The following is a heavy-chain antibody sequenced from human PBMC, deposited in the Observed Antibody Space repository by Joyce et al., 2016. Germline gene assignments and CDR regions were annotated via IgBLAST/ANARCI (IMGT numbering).Heavy chain of an antibody. D-gene: IGHD3-22*01. J-gene: IGHJ5*02. V-gene: IGHV4-59*08. CDR2: LHYSGSS. CDR1: GGSTSNYY. Sequence: QLQLQEPGPGLVKPSATLPLTCTASGGSTSNYYWGWIRQPPGKGLEWTGYLHYSGSSNHNPSSKVPVTFSVATSQRQISLKLTSVMAADTAVYYCARHGMFCCDSGGSYYVSVWFDPWGQGTLVTVSS. CDR3: ARHGMFCCDSGGSYYVSVWFDP.